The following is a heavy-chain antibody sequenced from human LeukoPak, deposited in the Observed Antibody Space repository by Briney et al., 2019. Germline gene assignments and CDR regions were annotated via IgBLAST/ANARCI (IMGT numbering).Heavy chain of an antibody. V-gene: IGHV4-59*08. CDR3: ARVYFQCFDY. CDR1: GGSISSYY. CDR2: IYYSGST. Sequence: SETLSLTCTVSGGSISSYYWSWLRQPPGKGLEWIGYIYYSGSTNYNPSLKSRVTISVDTSKNQFSLKLSSVTAADTAVYYCARVYFQCFDYWGQGTLVTVSS. J-gene: IGHJ4*02. D-gene: IGHD2/OR15-2a*01.